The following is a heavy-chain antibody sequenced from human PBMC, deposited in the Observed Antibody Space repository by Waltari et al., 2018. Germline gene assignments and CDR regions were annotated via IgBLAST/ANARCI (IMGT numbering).Heavy chain of an antibody. CDR3: TRDNWGTSDY. D-gene: IGHD7-27*01. Sequence: EVQLVESGGGLVQPGGSLRLSCAASGFSFSGFWMHWVRQAPGKGREWVSRINPAGSATTYADSVRGRFTISRNNAQNTLHLQMNSLRVEDTAMYYCTRDNWGTSDYWGQGTLVTVSS. V-gene: IGHV3-74*01. CDR2: INPAGSAT. J-gene: IGHJ4*02. CDR1: GFSFSGFW.